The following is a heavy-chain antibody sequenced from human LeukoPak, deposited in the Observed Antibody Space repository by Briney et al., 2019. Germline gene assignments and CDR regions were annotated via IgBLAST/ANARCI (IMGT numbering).Heavy chain of an antibody. CDR3: ARGWGYVDY. CDR1: GGSISSYQ. Sequence: KPSETLSLTCRVSGGSISSYQWSWSRQPPGKGLEWIGYIYYSGTTSYNPSLKSRVTISLDTSKNQFSLQLSSVTAADTALYYCARGWGYVDYWGRGTLVTVSS. V-gene: IGHV4-59*01. CDR2: IYYSGTT. J-gene: IGHJ4*02. D-gene: IGHD2-2*01.